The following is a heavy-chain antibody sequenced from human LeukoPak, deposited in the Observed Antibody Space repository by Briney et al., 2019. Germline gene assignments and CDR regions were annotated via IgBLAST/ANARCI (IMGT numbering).Heavy chain of an antibody. CDR1: GGSINSYY. Sequence: PSGTLSLTCTVSGGSINSYYWSWIRQPPGKGLEWIGYIYYSGSTNYNPSLESRVTISVDTSKNQFSLKLSSVTAADTAVYYCASFPDYRDYHFDYWGQGTLVTVSS. V-gene: IGHV4-59*01. CDR3: ASFPDYRDYHFDY. CDR2: IYYSGST. D-gene: IGHD4-17*01. J-gene: IGHJ4*02.